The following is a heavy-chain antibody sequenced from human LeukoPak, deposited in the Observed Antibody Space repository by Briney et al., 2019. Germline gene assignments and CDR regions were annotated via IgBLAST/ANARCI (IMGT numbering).Heavy chain of an antibody. V-gene: IGHV4-34*01. CDR1: GGSFSGYY. CDR3: ARGGGYGDYSNWFDP. Sequence: SETLSLTCAVCGGSFSGYYWSWIRQPLGKGLEWIGEINHSGSTNYNPSLKSRVTISVDTSKNQFSLKLSSVTAADTAVYYCARGGGYGDYSNWFDPWGQGTLVTVSS. D-gene: IGHD4-17*01. CDR2: INHSGST. J-gene: IGHJ5*02.